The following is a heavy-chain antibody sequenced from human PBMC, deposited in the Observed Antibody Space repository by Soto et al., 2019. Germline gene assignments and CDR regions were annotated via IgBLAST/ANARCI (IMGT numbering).Heavy chain of an antibody. Sequence: PGGSLRPSCAASGFTFSSYGMHWVRQAPGKGLEWVAVISYDGSNKYYADSVKGRFTISRDNSKNTLYLQMNSLRAEDTALYYCAKALGDSSWPMDAFDIWGQGTMVTVSS. CDR3: AKALGDSSWPMDAFDI. V-gene: IGHV3-30*18. D-gene: IGHD6-13*01. J-gene: IGHJ3*02. CDR2: ISYDGSNK. CDR1: GFTFSSYG.